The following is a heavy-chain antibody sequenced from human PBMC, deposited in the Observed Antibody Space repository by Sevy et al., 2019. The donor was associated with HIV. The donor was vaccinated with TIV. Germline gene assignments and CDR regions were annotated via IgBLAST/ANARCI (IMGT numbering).Heavy chain of an antibody. V-gene: IGHV3-33*01. CDR3: GRGESSGNTTSFDY. D-gene: IGHD3-22*01. Sequence: GGSLRLSCAASGFTFSDYGMHWVRQAPGKGLEWVAVIWFDGSNKYYGDSVKGRFTISRDSSKNTLFLQMNSLRVDDTAVYYCGRGESSGNTTSFDYWGQGALVTVSS. CDR2: IWFDGSNK. J-gene: IGHJ4*02. CDR1: GFTFSDYG.